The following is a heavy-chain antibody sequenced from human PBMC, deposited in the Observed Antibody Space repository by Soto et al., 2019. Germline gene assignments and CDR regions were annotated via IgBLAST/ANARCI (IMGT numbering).Heavy chain of an antibody. CDR2: INPNTCGT. Sequence: APVKVSCKASGCTFTDYYMNWVRQAPGQGREWTGCINPNTCGTNYATKSQDRVTMTRYTYITTAYMELSRLRSDDTAVYSLARDAGVDHDYFDYWGQGTLVTVSS. CDR1: GCTFTDYY. J-gene: IGHJ4*02. D-gene: IGHD3-9*01. V-gene: IGHV1-2*02. CDR3: ARDAGVDHDYFDY.